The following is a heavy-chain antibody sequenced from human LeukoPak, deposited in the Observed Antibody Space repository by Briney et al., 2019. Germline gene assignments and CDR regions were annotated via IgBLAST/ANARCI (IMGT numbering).Heavy chain of an antibody. CDR1: GYTFTSYG. J-gene: IGHJ5*02. V-gene: IGHV1-18*01. CDR2: ISAYNGNT. CDR3: ARVGYCSGGSCYGGWFDP. Sequence: ASVKVSCKASGYTFTSYGISWVRPAPGQGLEWMGWISAYNGNTNYAQKLQGRVTMTTDTSTSTAYMELRSLRSDDTAVYYCARVGYCSGGSCYGGWFDPWGQGTLVTVSS. D-gene: IGHD2-15*01.